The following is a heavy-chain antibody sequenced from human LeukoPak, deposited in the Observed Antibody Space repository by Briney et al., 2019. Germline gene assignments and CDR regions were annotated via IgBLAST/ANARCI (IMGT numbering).Heavy chain of an antibody. Sequence: PSETLSLTCTVSGGSISGYYWSWIRQPPGKGLEWIGYIYYSGSTNYNPSLKSRVTISVDTSKNQFSLKLSSVTAADTAVYYCARSIVVAGIVSDYYYYAMDVWGQGTTVTVSS. V-gene: IGHV4-59*08. CDR1: GGSISGYY. J-gene: IGHJ6*02. CDR2: IYYSGST. CDR3: ARSIVVAGIVSDYYYYAMDV. D-gene: IGHD6-19*01.